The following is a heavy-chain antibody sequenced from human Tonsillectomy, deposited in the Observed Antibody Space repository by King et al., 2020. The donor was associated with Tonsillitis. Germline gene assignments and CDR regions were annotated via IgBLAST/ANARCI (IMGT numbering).Heavy chain of an antibody. D-gene: IGHD3-22*01. V-gene: IGHV3-21*01. CDR2: IGSSGGYI. CDR1: EFIFSTYT. Sequence: VQLVESGGGLVKPGGSLRLSCAASEFIFSTYTMNWVRQAPGKGLEWVSSIGSSGGYIYYADSVKGRFTITRDNAENSLYLQMNSLRAEDTAVYYCARVKKYYYDSSGYPLDTFVIWGQGTMVTVSS. J-gene: IGHJ3*02. CDR3: ARVKKYYYDSSGYPLDTFVI.